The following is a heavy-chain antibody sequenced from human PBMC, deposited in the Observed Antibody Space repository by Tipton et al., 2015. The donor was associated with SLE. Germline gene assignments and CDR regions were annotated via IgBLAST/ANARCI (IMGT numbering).Heavy chain of an antibody. D-gene: IGHD6-19*01. J-gene: IGHJ4*02. CDR2: MKPNSGNT. CDR3: ARAAAWEYSGGWPPGH. CDR1: GYTFSNYD. Sequence: QLVQSGAEVKKPGASVKVSCKASGYTFSNYDINWVRQATGQGLEWMGWMKPNSGNTGYAQKFQDRVTMTRNTSTSTAYMELSSLRSEDTAVYYCARAAAWEYSGGWPPGHWGQGTLVTVSS. V-gene: IGHV1-8*01.